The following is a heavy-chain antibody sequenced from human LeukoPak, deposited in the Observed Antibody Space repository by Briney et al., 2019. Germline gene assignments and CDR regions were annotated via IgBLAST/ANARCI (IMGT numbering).Heavy chain of an antibody. CDR2: IKYDGSMT. V-gene: IGHV3-74*01. CDR1: GFTFSTYW. J-gene: IGHJ6*02. Sequence: GGSLRLSCAASGFTFSTYWMHWVRQAPGKGLVWVSRIKYDGSMTTYGDSVKGRFSISRDNAKNTVDLQMNSLRAEDTAVYYCARVRDPLNYGMDVWGQGTTVTVSS. CDR3: ARVRDPLNYGMDV. D-gene: IGHD3-10*01.